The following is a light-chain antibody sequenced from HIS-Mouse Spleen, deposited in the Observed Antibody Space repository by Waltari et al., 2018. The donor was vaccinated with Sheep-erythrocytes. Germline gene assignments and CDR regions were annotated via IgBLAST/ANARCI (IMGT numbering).Light chain of an antibody. CDR1: RSAVGGYTY. CDR2: DVS. V-gene: IGLV2-11*01. CDR3: CSYAGSYNHV. Sequence: QSALTQPRSVSGSPGQSVTIPCTGTRSAVGGYTYVSWYQQHPGKAPKLMIYDVSQRPSGVPDRFSGSKSGNTASLTISGLQAEDEADYYCCSYAGSYNHVFATGTKVTVL. J-gene: IGLJ1*01.